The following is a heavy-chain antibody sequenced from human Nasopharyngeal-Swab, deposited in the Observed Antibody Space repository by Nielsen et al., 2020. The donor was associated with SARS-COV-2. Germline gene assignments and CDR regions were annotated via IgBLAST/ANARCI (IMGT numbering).Heavy chain of an antibody. J-gene: IGHJ3*02. V-gene: IGHV3-21*01. Sequence: GESLKISCVVSQFAFGNYWMSWVRQAPGKGLEWVSSISSSSTYIYYADSVKGRFTISRDNAKNSLYLQMNSLRVEDTAVYYCARVLLRALGKFGEGYAFDIWGQGTMVTVSS. CDR3: ARVLLRALGKFGEGYAFDI. D-gene: IGHD3-10*01. CDR2: ISSSSTYI. CDR1: QFAFGNYW.